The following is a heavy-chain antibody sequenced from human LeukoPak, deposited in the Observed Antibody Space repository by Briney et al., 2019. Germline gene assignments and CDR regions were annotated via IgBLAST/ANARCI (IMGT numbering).Heavy chain of an antibody. J-gene: IGHJ6*02. CDR3: ARQVEVTMVRGVIIWYYGMDV. Sequence: GESLKISCKGSESSFTSYWIGWVRQMPGKGLEWMGIIYPGDSDTRYSPSFQGQVTISADKSISTAYLQWSSLKASDTAMYYCARQVEVTMVRGVIIWYYGMDVWGQGTTVTVSS. D-gene: IGHD3-10*01. CDR2: IYPGDSDT. V-gene: IGHV5-51*01. CDR1: ESSFTSYW.